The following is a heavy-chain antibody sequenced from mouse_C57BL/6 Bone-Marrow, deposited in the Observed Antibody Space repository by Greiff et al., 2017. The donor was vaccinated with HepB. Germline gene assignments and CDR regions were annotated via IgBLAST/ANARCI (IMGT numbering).Heavy chain of an antibody. CDR3: TRVYGYDGPWFAY. J-gene: IGHJ3*01. CDR2: ISSGGDYI. Sequence: EVKVEESGEGLVKPGGSLKLSCAASGFTFSSYAMSWVRQTPEKRLEWVAYISSGGDYIYYADTVKGRFTISRDNARNTLYLQMSSLKSEDTAMYYCTRVYGYDGPWFAYWGQGTLVTVSA. V-gene: IGHV5-9-1*02. D-gene: IGHD2-2*01. CDR1: GFTFSSYA.